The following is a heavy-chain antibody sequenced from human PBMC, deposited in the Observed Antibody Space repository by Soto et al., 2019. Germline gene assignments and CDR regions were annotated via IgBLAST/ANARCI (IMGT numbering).Heavy chain of an antibody. J-gene: IGHJ3*02. V-gene: IGHV3-23*01. Sequence: EVQLLEYGGGLEQPGGSLRLSCAASGFTFSSYAMSWVRQAPGKGLEWVSAISGSGGTTYYADSVKGRFTFSRDNSKNTLYLQMNSLRAEDTAVYYCAKTANGWFSAFDIWGQGTMVTVSS. D-gene: IGHD6-19*01. CDR1: GFTFSSYA. CDR3: AKTANGWFSAFDI. CDR2: ISGSGGTT.